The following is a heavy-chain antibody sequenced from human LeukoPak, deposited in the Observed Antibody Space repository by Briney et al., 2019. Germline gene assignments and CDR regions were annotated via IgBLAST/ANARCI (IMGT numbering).Heavy chain of an antibody. CDR3: ARDRYCSGNGCQDLGY. D-gene: IGHD2-15*01. V-gene: IGHV3-74*01. CDR1: GFTFSSYS. J-gene: IGHJ4*02. CDR2: ININGSST. Sequence: GGSLRLSCAASGFTFSSYSMNWVRQAPGKGLVWVSRININGSSTIYADSVKGRFTISRDNAKNTLYLQMNNLRADDTAVYYCARDRYCSGNGCQDLGYWGQGTLVTVSS.